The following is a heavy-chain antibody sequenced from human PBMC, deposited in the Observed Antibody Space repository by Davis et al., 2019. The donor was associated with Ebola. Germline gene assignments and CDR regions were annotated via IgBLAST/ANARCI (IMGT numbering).Heavy chain of an antibody. Sequence: MPSETLSLTCALSGDSVSSNSAAWNWIRQSPSRGLEWLGRTYYRSKWFVDYAVSVNSRITINPNTSKNQFTLQLTSVTPEDTAVYYCARDAPYDQGYDYWGQGTLVTGSS. CDR2: TYYRSKWFV. D-gene: IGHD3-22*01. CDR1: GDSVSSNSAA. J-gene: IGHJ4*02. V-gene: IGHV6-1*01. CDR3: ARDAPYDQGYDY.